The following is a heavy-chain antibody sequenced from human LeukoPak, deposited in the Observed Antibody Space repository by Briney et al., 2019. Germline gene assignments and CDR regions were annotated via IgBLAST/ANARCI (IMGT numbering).Heavy chain of an antibody. J-gene: IGHJ5*02. CDR3: ARVRDSSSWEFTFDP. Sequence: GASVKVSCKASGYTFTGYYMHWVRQAPGQGLEWMGWINPNSGGTNYAQKFQGRVTMTRDTSISTAYMELSRLRSDDTAVYYCARVRDSSSWEFTFDPWGQGTLVTVSS. V-gene: IGHV1-2*02. CDR2: INPNSGGT. D-gene: IGHD6-13*01. CDR1: GYTFTGYY.